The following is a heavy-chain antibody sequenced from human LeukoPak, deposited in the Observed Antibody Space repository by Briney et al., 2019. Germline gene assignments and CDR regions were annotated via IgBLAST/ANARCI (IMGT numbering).Heavy chain of an antibody. CDR3: ARAGGWFGDYAFDI. V-gene: IGHV3-21*01. J-gene: IGHJ3*02. CDR1: GFTFSSYS. CDR2: ISSSSSYI. Sequence: GGSLRLSCAASGFTFSSYSMNWVRQAPGKGLEWVSSISSSSSYIYYADSVKGRFTISRDSAKNSLYLQVNSLRAEDTAVYYCARAGGWFGDYAFDIWGQGTMVTVSS. D-gene: IGHD3-10*01.